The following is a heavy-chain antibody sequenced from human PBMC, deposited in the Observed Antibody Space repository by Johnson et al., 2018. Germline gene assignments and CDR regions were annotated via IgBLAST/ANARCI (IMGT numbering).Heavy chain of an antibody. J-gene: IGHJ4*02. V-gene: IGHV3-23*04. Sequence: QLGESGGGVVQPGGTLRLACAASGFSFGKYAMSWVRQAPGKGLEWVSGISVTGGITYYADSGKGRFTISRDNSKNTLYLQMNSLRAEDTAVYYFAADPNGDYVGAWGYWGQGTLGTVSS. CDR1: GFSFGKYA. CDR3: AADPNGDYVGAWGY. D-gene: IGHD4-17*01. CDR2: ISVTGGIT.